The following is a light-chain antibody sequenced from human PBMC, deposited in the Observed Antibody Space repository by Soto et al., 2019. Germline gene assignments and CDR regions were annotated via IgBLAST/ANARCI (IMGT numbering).Light chain of an antibody. Sequence: DIQMTQSPSSLSASVGDRVTITCRASQSITNYLNWYQQKPGKAPKLLIYAASSLQSGVPSWFRGSESGTDFTLSISSLQPEDFATYYCQQSYSTPWTFGQGTKVEIK. CDR3: QQSYSTPWT. V-gene: IGKV1-39*01. CDR1: QSITNY. CDR2: AAS. J-gene: IGKJ1*01.